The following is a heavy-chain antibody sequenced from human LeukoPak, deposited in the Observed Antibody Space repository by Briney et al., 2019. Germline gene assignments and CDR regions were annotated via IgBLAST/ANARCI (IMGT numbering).Heavy chain of an antibody. V-gene: IGHV3-53*01. Sequence: PGGSLRLSCAASGFTVSSNYMSWVRQARGKALEWVSVIYSGGSTYYADSVKGRFTISRDNSKNTLYLQMNSLRAEDTAVYYCARALYSSGYFDYWGQGTLVTVSS. J-gene: IGHJ4*02. CDR2: IYSGGST. CDR3: ARALYSSGYFDY. D-gene: IGHD5-18*01. CDR1: GFTVSSNY.